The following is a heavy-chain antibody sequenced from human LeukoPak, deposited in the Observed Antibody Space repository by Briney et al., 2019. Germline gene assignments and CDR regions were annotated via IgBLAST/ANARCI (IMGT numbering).Heavy chain of an antibody. V-gene: IGHV4-34*01. CDR1: GGSFSGYY. D-gene: IGHD3-22*01. Sequence: PSETLSLTCAVYGGSFSGYYWSWIRQPPGKGLEWIGEINHSGSTNYNPSLKSRVTISVDTSKNQFSLKLSSVTAADTAVYYCASFSSSGYYGKNYFDYWGQGTLVTVSS. CDR3: ASFSSSGYYGKNYFDY. CDR2: INHSGST. J-gene: IGHJ4*02.